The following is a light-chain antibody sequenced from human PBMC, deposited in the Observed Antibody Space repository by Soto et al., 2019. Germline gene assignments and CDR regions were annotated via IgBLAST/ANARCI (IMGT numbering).Light chain of an antibody. V-gene: IGKV3-15*01. CDR1: QSVSSN. J-gene: IGKJ2*01. CDR2: GAS. Sequence: EIVMTQSPATLSVSPGERATLSCMASQSVSSNLAWYQQKPGQAPRLLIYGASTRATGIPARFSGSGSGTEFNLTISSLQSEDFTDYYCQQYNNWYTFGQGTKLEIK. CDR3: QQYNNWYT.